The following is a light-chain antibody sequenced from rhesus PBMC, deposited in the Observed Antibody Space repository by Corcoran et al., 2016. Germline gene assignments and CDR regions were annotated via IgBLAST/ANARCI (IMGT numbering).Light chain of an antibody. CDR3: QHYYSTPFT. CDR2: EAS. V-gene: IGKV1-25*01. CDR1: QGITND. Sequence: DIQMTQSPSSLSASVGDRVTITCRASQGITNDLAWYQQKPGETPKLLIYEASSFQSGIPSRFSCSGSGTDFTRTISSLQSEDFSTYYCQHYYSTPFTFGPGTKLDIK. J-gene: IGKJ3*01.